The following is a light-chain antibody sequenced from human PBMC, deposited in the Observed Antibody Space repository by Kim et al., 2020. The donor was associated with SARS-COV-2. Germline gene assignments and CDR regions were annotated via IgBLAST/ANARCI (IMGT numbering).Light chain of an antibody. Sequence: PGDRVTLSCRASLSLSTNYFAWHQQKPGQAPRLLIYDVSTRATGIPDRFTGSGSGTDFTLTISRLEPEDFAVYYCQQYDTSPWTFGQGTKV. V-gene: IGKV3-20*01. CDR1: LSLSTNY. CDR3: QQYDTSPWT. J-gene: IGKJ1*01. CDR2: DVS.